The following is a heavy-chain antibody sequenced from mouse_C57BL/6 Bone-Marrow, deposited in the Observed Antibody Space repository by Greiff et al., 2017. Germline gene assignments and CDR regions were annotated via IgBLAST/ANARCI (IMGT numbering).Heavy chain of an antibody. Sequence: QVQLQQPGAELVRPGTSVKLSCKASGYTFTSYWMHWVKQRPGQGLEWIGVIDPSDSYTNYNQKFKGKATLTVDTSSSTAYMQLSSLTSEDSAVDYCARSRAYYDYDGSWFAYWGQGTLVTVSA. D-gene: IGHD2-4*01. V-gene: IGHV1-59*01. CDR3: ARSRAYYDYDGSWFAY. CDR2: IDPSDSYT. J-gene: IGHJ3*01. CDR1: GYTFTSYW.